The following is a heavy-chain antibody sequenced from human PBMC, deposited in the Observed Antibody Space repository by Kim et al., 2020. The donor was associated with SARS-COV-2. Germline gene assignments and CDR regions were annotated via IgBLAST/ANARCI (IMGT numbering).Heavy chain of an antibody. CDR2: ISSSSSYI. J-gene: IGHJ6*02. CDR1: GFTFSSYS. CDR3: ARDWGDYYYYGMDV. Sequence: GGSLRLSCAASGFTFSSYSMNWVRQAPGKGLEWVSSISSSSSYIYYADSVKGRFTISRDNAKNSLYLQMNSLRAEDTAVYYCARDWGDYYYYGMDVWGQGTTVTVSS. V-gene: IGHV3-21*01. D-gene: IGHD3-16*01.